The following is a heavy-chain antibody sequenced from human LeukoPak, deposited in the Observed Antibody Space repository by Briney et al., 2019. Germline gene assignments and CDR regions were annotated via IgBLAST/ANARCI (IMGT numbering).Heavy chain of an antibody. CDR1: GFTFTNYN. CDR3: ARRYGDLLDP. Sequence: GGSLRLSCAASGFTFTNYNMNWVRQAPGKGLEWISYISGGSGTIYYADSVRGRFTVSRDNAKDSLWLQMNNLRVEDTAVYYCARRYGDLLDPWGPGTLVTVSS. D-gene: IGHD4-17*01. V-gene: IGHV3-48*01. CDR2: ISGGSGTI. J-gene: IGHJ5*02.